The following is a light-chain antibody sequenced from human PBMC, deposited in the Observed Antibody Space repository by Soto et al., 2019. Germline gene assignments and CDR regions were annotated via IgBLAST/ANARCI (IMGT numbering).Light chain of an antibody. CDR1: SSNIGSNY. J-gene: IGLJ3*02. Sequence: QSVLTQPPSASGTPGQRVTISCSGSSSNIGSNYVYWYQHLPGTAPKALIYRDNQRPSGVPDRISGSKSGTSAFLAISGLRSEDEADYYCAVWDDGLDAWMFGGGTKLTVL. CDR3: AVWDDGLDAWM. CDR2: RDN. V-gene: IGLV1-47*01.